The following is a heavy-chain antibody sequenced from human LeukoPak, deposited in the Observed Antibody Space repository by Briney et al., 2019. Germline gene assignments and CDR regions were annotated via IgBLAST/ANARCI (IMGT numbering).Heavy chain of an antibody. J-gene: IGHJ4*02. D-gene: IGHD2-15*01. CDR1: GGSISSYY. V-gene: IGHV4-4*07. Sequence: SETLSLTCTVSGGSISSYYWSWIRQPAGKGLEWIGRIYTSGSTNYNPSLKSRVTMSVDTSKNQFSLKLSSVTAADTAVYYCAGGARYCSGGSCYFREFHYWGRGTLVTVSS. CDR2: IYTSGST. CDR3: AGGARYCSGGSCYFREFHY.